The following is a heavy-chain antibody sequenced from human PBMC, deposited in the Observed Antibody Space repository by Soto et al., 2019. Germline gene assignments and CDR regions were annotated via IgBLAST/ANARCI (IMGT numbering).Heavy chain of an antibody. CDR3: ARVSPNYYDSSGYPGAFDI. D-gene: IGHD3-22*01. Sequence: SVKLSWRTFGGTISRYAISWVRQEKGQGLEWMGGIIPIFGTANYAQEFQCRVTITADESTSTAYMELSSLRSEDTAVYYCARVSPNYYDSSGYPGAFDIWGQGTMVTVSS. J-gene: IGHJ3*02. CDR2: IIPIFGTA. V-gene: IGHV1-69*13. CDR1: GGTISRYA.